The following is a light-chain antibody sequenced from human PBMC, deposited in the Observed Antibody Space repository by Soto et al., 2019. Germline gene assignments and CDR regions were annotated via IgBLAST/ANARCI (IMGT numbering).Light chain of an antibody. J-gene: IGKJ4*01. Sequence: DIQLTHSASALSASVAYRVTVTCRASQDIRNYLAWYQQKPGKAPKLLICDASTLYSGVPSRFSGSGSGTDFTLTISGLQPEDFAAYYCQQLRSYPSTFGGGTKVDIK. V-gene: IGKV1-9*01. CDR1: QDIRNY. CDR2: DAS. CDR3: QQLRSYPST.